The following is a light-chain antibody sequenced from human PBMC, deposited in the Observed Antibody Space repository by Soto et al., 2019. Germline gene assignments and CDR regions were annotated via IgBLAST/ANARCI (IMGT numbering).Light chain of an antibody. CDR3: TSYAGTYSFFYV. V-gene: IGLV2-8*01. J-gene: IGLJ1*01. CDR2: EVS. CDR1: SNDVGAYNY. Sequence: QSVLTQPASVSGSPGQSVTISCTGTSNDVGAYNYVSWYQQLPGKAPKLIIYEVSKRPSGVPDRFSGSKSGNTASLTVSGLQAEDEADYYCTSYAGTYSFFYVFGTGTKVTVL.